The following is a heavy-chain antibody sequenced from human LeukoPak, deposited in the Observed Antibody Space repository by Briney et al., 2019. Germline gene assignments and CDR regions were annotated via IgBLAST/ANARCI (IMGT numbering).Heavy chain of an antibody. CDR3: ARDPSNTSGWYIWFDF. J-gene: IGHJ5*01. CDR2: MNPNSGNT. Sequence: GASVKVSCKASGYTFTSYDINWVRQATGQGLEWMGWMNPNSGNTGYAQKFQGRVTMTRNTSISTAYMELSSLRSDDTAVYYCARDPSNTSGWYIWFDFWGQGTLVTVSS. V-gene: IGHV1-8*01. CDR1: GYTFTSYD. D-gene: IGHD6-19*01.